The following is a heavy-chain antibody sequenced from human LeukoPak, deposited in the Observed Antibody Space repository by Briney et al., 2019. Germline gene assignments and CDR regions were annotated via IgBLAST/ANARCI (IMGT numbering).Heavy chain of an antibody. CDR3: ASLLREEGPSDSSGYPFDY. V-gene: IGHV1-18*01. D-gene: IGHD3-22*01. J-gene: IGHJ4*02. CDR1: GYTFTSYG. Sequence: ASVKVSCKASGYTFTSYGISWVRQAPGQGLEWMGWISAYNGNTNYAQKLQGRVTMTTDTSTSTVYMELSSLRSEDTAVYYCASLLREEGPSDSSGYPFDYWGQGTLVTASS. CDR2: ISAYNGNT.